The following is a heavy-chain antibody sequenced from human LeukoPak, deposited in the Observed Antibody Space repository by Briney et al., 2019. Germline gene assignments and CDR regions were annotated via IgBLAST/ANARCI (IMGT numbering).Heavy chain of an antibody. V-gene: IGHV3-48*04. Sequence: GGSLRLSFAASGFTFSTYNMNWVRQAPGKGLEWVSCISSSSTTIYYADSVKGRFTISRDNAKNSLYLQMNSLRAEDTAVYYCATEGAAVAPYGMDVWGQGTTVTVSS. CDR2: ISSSSTTI. J-gene: IGHJ6*02. CDR3: ATEGAAVAPYGMDV. D-gene: IGHD6-19*01. CDR1: GFTFSTYN.